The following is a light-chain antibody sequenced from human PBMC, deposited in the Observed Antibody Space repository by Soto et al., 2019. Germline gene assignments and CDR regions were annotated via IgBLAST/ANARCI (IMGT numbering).Light chain of an antibody. J-gene: IGKJ1*01. CDR2: GAS. V-gene: IGKV3-20*01. Sequence: EIVLTQSPGTLSLSPGERATLSCRASQSVSSSSLAWYQQKPGQAPRLLIYGASSRATVIPDRFSGSGSGTDVTRTISRMEPEDFAVYYCQQYGSSPWTVGQGTKVEIK. CDR3: QQYGSSPWT. CDR1: QSVSSSS.